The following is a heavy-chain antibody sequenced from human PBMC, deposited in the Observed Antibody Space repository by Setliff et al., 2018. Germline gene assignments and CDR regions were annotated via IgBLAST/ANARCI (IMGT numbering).Heavy chain of an antibody. Sequence: LSLTCTVSGGSVSPYFWSWIRQPPGKGLEWIGYLSHSGSSNYNPSLKSRVTMLVDTSKNQFSLKLSSVTAADTAVYYCAKVITVFGVVIMENWFDPWGQGTLVTVSS. D-gene: IGHD3-3*01. CDR3: AKVITVFGVVIMENWFDP. V-gene: IGHV4-59*02. CDR2: LSHSGSS. J-gene: IGHJ5*02. CDR1: GGSVSPYF.